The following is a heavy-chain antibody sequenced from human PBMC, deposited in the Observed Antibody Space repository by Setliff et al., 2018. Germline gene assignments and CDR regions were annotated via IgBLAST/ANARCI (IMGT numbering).Heavy chain of an antibody. J-gene: IGHJ6*02. CDR2: INPSGGST. V-gene: IGHV1-46*01. CDR3: ARDLYNSGSDYYYYGMDV. CDR1: GYTFTSYY. Sequence: ASVKVSCKASGYTFTSYYMHWVRQAPGQGLEWMGIINPSGGSTSYAQKFQGRVTITADKSTSTAYMELSRLRSEDTAVYYCARDLYNSGSDYYYYGMDVWGQGTTVTVSS. D-gene: IGHD6-25*01.